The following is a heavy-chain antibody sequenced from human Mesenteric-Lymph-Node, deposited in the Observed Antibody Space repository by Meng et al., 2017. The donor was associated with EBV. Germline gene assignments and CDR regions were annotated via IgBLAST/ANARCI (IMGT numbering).Heavy chain of an antibody. D-gene: IGHD6-19*01. V-gene: IGHV4-4*02. CDR2: IYHRGST. CDR1: GGSISTSTW. J-gene: IGHJ4*02. CDR3: ARVNEGQWLVRGAFDY. Sequence: QVQLQESGPGLVKPSGTLSLTCAVSGGSISTSTWWSWVRQPPGKGLEWIGEIYHRGSTNYNPSLTSRVTISVDESKNEFSLSLTSVTAADTAVYFCARVNEGQWLVRGAFDYWGQGTLVTVSS.